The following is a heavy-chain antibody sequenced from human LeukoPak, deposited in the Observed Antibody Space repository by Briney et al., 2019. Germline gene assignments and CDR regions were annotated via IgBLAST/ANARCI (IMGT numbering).Heavy chain of an antibody. CDR2: IYYSGST. J-gene: IGHJ5*02. Sequence: PSETLSLTCTVSGGSISSYYWSWIRQPPGKGLEWIGYIYYSGSTNYNPSLKSRVTISVDTSKNQFSLKLSSVTAADTAVYYCARLNWYYDSSGYYYWFDPWGQGTLVTVSS. CDR1: GGSISSYY. CDR3: ARLNWYYDSSGYYYWFDP. V-gene: IGHV4-59*08. D-gene: IGHD3-22*01.